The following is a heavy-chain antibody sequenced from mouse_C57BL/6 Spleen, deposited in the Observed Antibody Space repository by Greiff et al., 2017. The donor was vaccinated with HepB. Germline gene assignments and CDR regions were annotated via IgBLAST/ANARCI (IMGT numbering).Heavy chain of an antibody. CDR2: ISYDGSN. CDR3: ARTFITTVAVDY. Sequence: EVKVEESGPGLVKPSQSLSLTCSVTGYSITSGYYWNWIRQFPGNKLEWMGYISYDGSNNYNPSLKNRISITRDTSKNQFFLKLNSVTTEDTATYYCARTFITTVAVDYWGQGTTLTVSS. J-gene: IGHJ2*01. D-gene: IGHD1-1*01. CDR1: GYSITSGYY. V-gene: IGHV3-6*01.